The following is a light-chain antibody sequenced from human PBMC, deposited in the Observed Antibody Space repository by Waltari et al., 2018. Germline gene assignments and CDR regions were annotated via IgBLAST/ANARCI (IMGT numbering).Light chain of an antibody. CDR1: SGSLSTPSY. Sequence: QTVVTQEPSLSVSPGGTVTLTCPFSSGSLSTPSYHTWYQHTPAHAPRTIVYKANARSSGVPDRLSGTILGNTAALTITGAQADDESDYYCALYMGSGMWVFGGGTRLTVL. V-gene: IGLV8-61*01. J-gene: IGLJ3*02. CDR2: KAN. CDR3: ALYMGSGMWV.